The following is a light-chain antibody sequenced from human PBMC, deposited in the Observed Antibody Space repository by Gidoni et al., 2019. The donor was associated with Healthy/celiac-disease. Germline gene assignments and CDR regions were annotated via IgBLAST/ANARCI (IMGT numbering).Light chain of an antibody. CDR1: QSVVYSSNNKNY. CDR3: QQYYSNPPT. J-gene: IGKJ5*01. CDR2: WAS. Sequence: DIVMTQSPDSLAVSLGERATVNCKASQSVVYSSNNKNYLGWYQQKAGQPPKLLIYWASMRESGVPDRFSGSGSGTDFTLTINNLQAEDVAVYYCQQYYSNPPTFGQGTRLEIK. V-gene: IGKV4-1*01.